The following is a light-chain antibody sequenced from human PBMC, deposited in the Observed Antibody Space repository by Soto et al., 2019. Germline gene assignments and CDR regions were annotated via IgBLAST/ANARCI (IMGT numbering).Light chain of an antibody. CDR3: QQRSNWLWT. V-gene: IGKV3-11*01. J-gene: IGKJ1*01. CDR2: DAS. Sequence: EIVLKKAPATLSLSPGERATLSCRASQSVSSYLAWYQQKPGQAPRLLIYDASNRATGIPARFSGSGSGTDFTLTISSLEPEDFAVYYCQQRSNWLWTFGQGTKVDIK. CDR1: QSVSSY.